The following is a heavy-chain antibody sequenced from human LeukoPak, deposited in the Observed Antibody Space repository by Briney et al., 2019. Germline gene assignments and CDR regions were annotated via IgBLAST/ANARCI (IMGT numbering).Heavy chain of an antibody. CDR3: ARAPFYGTNSRGAFEI. D-gene: IGHD4-23*01. CDR1: GGSISSYY. CDR2: ISHSGTT. J-gene: IGHJ3*02. V-gene: IGHV4-59*01. Sequence: PAETLFLTCTVSGGSISSYYWSWMRQSPGTGLEWIGYISHSGTTYYNPSLKSRLTISLDTSKNSFSLNLSSVTAADTAVYYCARAPFYGTNSRGAFEIWGQGTMVTVSS.